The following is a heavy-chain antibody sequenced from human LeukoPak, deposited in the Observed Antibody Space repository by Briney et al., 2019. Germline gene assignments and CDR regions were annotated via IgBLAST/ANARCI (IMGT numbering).Heavy chain of an antibody. J-gene: IGHJ5*02. D-gene: IGHD5-18*01. CDR2: INHSGST. CDR3: ARGRVQLWFDNWFDP. CDR1: GGSFSGYY. V-gene: IGHV4-34*01. Sequence: SETLSLTCAVYGGSFSGYYWSWIRQPPGKGLEWIGEINHSGSTNYNPSLKSRVTISVDTSKNQFSLKLSSVTAADTVVYYCARGRVQLWFDNWFDPWGQGTLVTVSS.